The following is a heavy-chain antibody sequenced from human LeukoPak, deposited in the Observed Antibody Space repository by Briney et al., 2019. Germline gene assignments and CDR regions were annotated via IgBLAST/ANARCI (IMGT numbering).Heavy chain of an antibody. Sequence: SETLSLTCAVSGGSITTRNFWSWVRQPPGKGLEWIAEMHHDGSANYNPSLKSRVSMSVDKSKNHFSLRLTSVTAADTAVYYCAREGLGETYFEYWGRGILVTVSS. J-gene: IGHJ4*02. CDR2: MHHDGSA. CDR3: AREGLGETYFEY. D-gene: IGHD3-10*01. V-gene: IGHV4-4*02. CDR1: GGSITTRNF.